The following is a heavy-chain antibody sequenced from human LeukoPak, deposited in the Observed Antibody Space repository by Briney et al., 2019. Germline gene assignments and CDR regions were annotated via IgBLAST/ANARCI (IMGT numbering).Heavy chain of an antibody. CDR2: IFYSGST. CDR3: ARGEFDGGVYFDY. CDR1: SGSISTSNYY. V-gene: IGHV4-61*05. D-gene: IGHD3-16*01. Sequence: SETLSLTCTVYSGSISTSNYYWGWVRQPPGKALDWIGNIFYSGSTNYNPSLKSRVTISVDKSKNQFSLKLSSVTAADTAVYYCARGEFDGGVYFDYWGQGTLVTVSS. J-gene: IGHJ4*02.